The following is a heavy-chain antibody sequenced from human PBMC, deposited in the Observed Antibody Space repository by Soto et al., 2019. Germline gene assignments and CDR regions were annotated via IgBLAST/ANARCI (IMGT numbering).Heavy chain of an antibody. Sequence: QITLKESGHTLVKPTQTLTLTCTFSGFSLSTSGVGVGWIRQPPGKALAWLALIYWDDDKRYSPSLKSRLTITKDTSKNQVVLTMTNMDPVDTATYYCAHRPSYCSGGSCYSGFDFWGQGTLVTVSS. D-gene: IGHD2-15*01. CDR3: AHRPSYCSGGSCYSGFDF. CDR2: IYWDDDK. CDR1: GFSLSTSGVG. V-gene: IGHV2-5*02. J-gene: IGHJ4*02.